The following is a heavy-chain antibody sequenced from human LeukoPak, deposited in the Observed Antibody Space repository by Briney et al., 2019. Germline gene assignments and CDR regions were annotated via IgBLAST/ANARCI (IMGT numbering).Heavy chain of an antibody. CDR3: ARGRGGY. V-gene: IGHV1-8*01. J-gene: IGHJ4*02. Sequence: ASVKVSCKASGYTFASYDINWLIQATGQGLEWMGWMIPNSGNTGYAQKFQGRVTMTRNTSISTAYMELSSLRSEDTAGYYCARGRGGYWGQGTLVTVSS. CDR2: MIPNSGNT. D-gene: IGHD3-16*01. CDR1: GYTFASYD.